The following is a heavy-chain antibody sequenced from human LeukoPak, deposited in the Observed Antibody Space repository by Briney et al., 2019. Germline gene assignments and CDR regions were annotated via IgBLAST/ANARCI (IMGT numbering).Heavy chain of an antibody. Sequence: SETLSLTCTVSGGSTSSYYWSWIRQRPGKGLEWIGYIYYSGSTNYNPSLKSRVTISVDASKNQFSLKLSSVTAADTAVYYCARAMYSSSWPRFDYWGQGTLVAASS. CDR2: IYYSGST. CDR1: GGSTSSYY. V-gene: IGHV4-59*01. CDR3: ARAMYSSSWPRFDY. D-gene: IGHD6-13*01. J-gene: IGHJ4*02.